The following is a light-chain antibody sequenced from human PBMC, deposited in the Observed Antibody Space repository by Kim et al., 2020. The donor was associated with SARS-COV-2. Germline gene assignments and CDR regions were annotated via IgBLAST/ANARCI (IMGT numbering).Light chain of an antibody. CDR1: SSNIGSNI. V-gene: IGLV1-44*01. J-gene: IGLJ3*02. CDR3: GAWDDSLNGPV. Sequence: QSVLTQPPSASGTPGQRVTISCSGSSSNIGSNIVNWYQQFPGTAPRLLIYSNDHRPAGVPDRFFGSKSGSSATLAISGLQSEDEADYYCGAWDDSLNGPVLGGGTKLTVL. CDR2: SND.